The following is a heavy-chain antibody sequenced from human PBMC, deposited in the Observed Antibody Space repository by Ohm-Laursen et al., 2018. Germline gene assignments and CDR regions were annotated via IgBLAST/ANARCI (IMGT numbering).Heavy chain of an antibody. CDR1: GFTFSSYG. Sequence: SLRLSCAASGFTFSSYGMHWVRQAPGKGLEWVAVISYDGSNKYYADSVKGRFTISRDNSKNTLYLQMNSLRAEDTALYHCARVPGWLDDYYYYGMDVWGQGTTVTVSS. D-gene: IGHD6-19*01. J-gene: IGHJ6*02. CDR3: ARVPGWLDDYYYYGMDV. V-gene: IGHV3-30*03. CDR2: ISYDGSNK.